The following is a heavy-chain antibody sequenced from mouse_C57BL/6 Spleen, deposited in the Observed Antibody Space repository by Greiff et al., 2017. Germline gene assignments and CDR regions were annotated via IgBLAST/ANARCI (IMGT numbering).Heavy chain of an antibody. D-gene: IGHD1-1*01. CDR3: ARDSYYGSSSFYAMDY. CDR2: ISDGGSYT. CDR1: GFTFSSYA. V-gene: IGHV5-4*01. J-gene: IGHJ4*01. Sequence: EVKLVESGGGLVKPGGSLKLSCAASGFTFSSYAMSWVRQTPEKRLEWVATISDGGSYTYYPDNVKGRFTISRDNAKNNLYLQMSHLKSEDTAMYYCARDSYYGSSSFYAMDYWGQGTSVTVSS.